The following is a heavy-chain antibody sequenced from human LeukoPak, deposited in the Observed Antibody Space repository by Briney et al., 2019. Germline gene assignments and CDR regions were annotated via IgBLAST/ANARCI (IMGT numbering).Heavy chain of an antibody. D-gene: IGHD4-17*01. V-gene: IGHV3-11*01. Sequence: GGSLRLSCAASGFTFSDYYMSWIRQAPGKGLEWVSYISGSGSIIYYADSVKGRFTISRDNAKNSLYLQMNSLRAEDTAVYYCARDLDYGVYADYWGQGTLVTVSS. CDR3: ARDLDYGVYADY. CDR1: GFTFSDYY. J-gene: IGHJ4*02. CDR2: ISGSGSII.